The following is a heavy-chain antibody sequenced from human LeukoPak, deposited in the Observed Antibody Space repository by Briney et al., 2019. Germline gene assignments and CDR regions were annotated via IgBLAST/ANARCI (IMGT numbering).Heavy chain of an antibody. J-gene: IGHJ4*02. CDR3: AKDLLAVTAPKAYFDF. CDR2: ISYDGSEK. CDR1: GFIFSSSG. Sequence: PGGSLRLSCTVSGFIFSSSGIHWVRQAPGKGLVWVAGISYDGSEKYYAESVKGRFTISRDYSKTTVYLHMNSLEIEDTAVYYCAKDLLAVTAPKAYFDFWGQGTLVTVSS. D-gene: IGHD2-21*02. V-gene: IGHV3-30*18.